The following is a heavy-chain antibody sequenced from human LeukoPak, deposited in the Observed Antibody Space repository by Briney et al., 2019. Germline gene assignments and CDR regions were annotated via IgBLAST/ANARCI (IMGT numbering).Heavy chain of an antibody. CDR1: GYSFTSYW. J-gene: IGHJ4*02. CDR3: ARHGRDGYNYVIGDY. D-gene: IGHD5-24*01. Sequence: GESLKISCKGSGYSFTSYWNGWVRQMPGKGLEWMGIIYPGDSDTRYSPSFQGQVTISADKSISTAYLQWSSLKASDTAMYYCARHGRDGYNYVIGDYWGQGTLVTVSS. V-gene: IGHV5-51*01. CDR2: IYPGDSDT.